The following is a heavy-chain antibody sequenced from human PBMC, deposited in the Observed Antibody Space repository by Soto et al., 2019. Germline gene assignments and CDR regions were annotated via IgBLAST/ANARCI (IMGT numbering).Heavy chain of an antibody. Sequence: QVQLVESGGGVVQPGRSLRLSCAASGFTFSNYAMHWVRQAPGKGLEWVAVISYDGSNKYYAEYVKGRFTISRDNSKNTLHLQMNSLSAEDTHVYYCASGTGIAVAGTDYWGQGTLVTVSS. CDR2: ISYDGSNK. CDR1: GFTFSNYA. CDR3: ASGTGIAVAGTDY. J-gene: IGHJ4*02. V-gene: IGHV3-30-3*01. D-gene: IGHD6-19*01.